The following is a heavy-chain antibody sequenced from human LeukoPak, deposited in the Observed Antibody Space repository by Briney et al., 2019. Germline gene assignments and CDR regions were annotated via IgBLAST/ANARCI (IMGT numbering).Heavy chain of an antibody. V-gene: IGHV3-23*01. Sequence: GGSLRLSCAASGFTFSDYAMSWVRQAPGKGLEWVSAISGSGGSTYYADSVKGRFTISRDNSKNTLYLQMNSLRAEDTAVYYCAKGRLRVLVRGVTTPFDPWGQGTLVTVSS. D-gene: IGHD3-10*01. CDR1: GFTFSDYA. J-gene: IGHJ5*02. CDR3: AKGRLRVLVRGVTTPFDP. CDR2: ISGSGGST.